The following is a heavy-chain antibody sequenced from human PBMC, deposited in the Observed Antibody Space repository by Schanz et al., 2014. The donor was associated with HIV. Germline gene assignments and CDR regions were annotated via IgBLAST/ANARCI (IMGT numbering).Heavy chain of an antibody. Sequence: VQLVESGGGLVQPGGSLRLSCAASGFTFSSYSMNWVRQAPGKGLEWVAVISYDGSNKYYADSVKGRFTISRDNSKNTLYLQMNSLRAEDTAVYYCANEEVPNDYWGQGTLVTVSS. CDR2: ISYDGSNK. CDR1: GFTFSSYS. CDR3: ANEEVPNDY. J-gene: IGHJ4*02. V-gene: IGHV3-30*18.